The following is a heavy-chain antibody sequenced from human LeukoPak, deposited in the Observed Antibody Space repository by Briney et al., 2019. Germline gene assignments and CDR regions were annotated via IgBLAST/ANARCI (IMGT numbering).Heavy chain of an antibody. CDR3: ARCRGYSYGYRDDAFDI. CDR2: ISAYNGNT. CDR1: GYTFTSYG. Sequence: GAAGXXSCKASGYTFTSYGISWVRQGPGQGLEWMGWISAYNGNTNYAQKLQGRVTMTTDTSTSTAYMELRSLRSDDTAVYYCARCRGYSYGYRDDAFDIWGQGTMVTVSS. D-gene: IGHD5-18*01. J-gene: IGHJ3*02. V-gene: IGHV1-18*01.